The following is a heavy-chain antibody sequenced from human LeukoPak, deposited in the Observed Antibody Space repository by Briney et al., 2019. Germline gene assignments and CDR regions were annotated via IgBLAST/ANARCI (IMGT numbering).Heavy chain of an antibody. V-gene: IGHV3-30-3*01. CDR2: ISYDGTNK. CDR1: GFTFSNFA. Sequence: GGSLRLSCAASGFTFSNFAMHWVRQAPGKGLEWVAVISYDGTNKYYIDSVKGRFTISRDNSKNTVYLQMNSLRPEDTAVYYCAREVGATGLVDYWGQGTLVTVSS. CDR3: AREVGATGLVDY. D-gene: IGHD1-26*01. J-gene: IGHJ4*02.